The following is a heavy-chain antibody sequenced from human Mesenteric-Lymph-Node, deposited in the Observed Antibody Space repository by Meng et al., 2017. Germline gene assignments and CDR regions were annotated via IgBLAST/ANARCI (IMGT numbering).Heavy chain of an antibody. D-gene: IGHD3-10*01. CDR3: AKGGPGGVWDPNYGSGSSLPDAFDI. Sequence: GESLKISCAASGFTFSSYGMHWVRQAPGKGLEWVSYISSSGSTIYYADSVKGRFTISRDNAKNSLYLQMNSLRAEDTALYYCAKGGPGGVWDPNYGSGSSLPDAFDIWGQGTMVTVSS. V-gene: IGHV3-48*04. CDR2: ISSSGSTI. J-gene: IGHJ3*02. CDR1: GFTFSSYG.